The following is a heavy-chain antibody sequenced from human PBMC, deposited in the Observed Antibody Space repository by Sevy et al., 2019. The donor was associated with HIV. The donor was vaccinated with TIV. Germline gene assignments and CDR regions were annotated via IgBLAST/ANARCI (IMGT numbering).Heavy chain of an antibody. CDR1: GGSMSSYY. CDR2: IYYIGST. J-gene: IGHJ4*02. CDR3: ARVRQLLVGSLDY. D-gene: IGHD6-13*01. V-gene: IGHV4-59*01. Sequence: SETLSLTCTVSGGSMSSYYWSWIRQPPGKGLEWIGYIYYIGSTNYNPSLKSRVTISVDTSKNQFSLKLSSVTAADTAVYYCARVRQLLVGSLDYWGQGTLVTVSS.